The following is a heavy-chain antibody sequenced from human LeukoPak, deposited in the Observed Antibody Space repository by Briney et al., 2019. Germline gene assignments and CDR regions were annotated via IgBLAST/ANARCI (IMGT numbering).Heavy chain of an antibody. V-gene: IGHV4-59*11. J-gene: IGHJ3*02. Sequence: SETLSLTCSVSAGSISSHYWSWIRQPPGKGLEWIGYIYYSGSTNYNPSLKSRVTISVDTSKNQFSLKLSSVTAADTAVYYCARSSPDTYYYDRGNAFDIWGQGTMVTVSS. CDR3: ARSSPDTYYYDRGNAFDI. CDR1: AGSISSHY. CDR2: IYYSGST. D-gene: IGHD3-22*01.